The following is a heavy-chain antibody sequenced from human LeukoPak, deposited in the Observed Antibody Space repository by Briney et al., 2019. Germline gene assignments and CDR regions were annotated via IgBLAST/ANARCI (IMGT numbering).Heavy chain of an antibody. CDR2: IIPNLGSV. CDR3: ARAVDDILAGYYWGNWFDP. J-gene: IGHJ5*02. CDR1: EGNFSSFA. V-gene: IGHV1-69*04. Sequence: ASVKVSCKASEGNFSSFALAWVRQAPGQGLEWMGRIIPNLGSVNYAQNFQGRLTLTADKSTSTGYMELSSLRSEDTAVYYCARAVDDILAGYYWGNWFDPWGQGTLVTVSS. D-gene: IGHD3-9*01.